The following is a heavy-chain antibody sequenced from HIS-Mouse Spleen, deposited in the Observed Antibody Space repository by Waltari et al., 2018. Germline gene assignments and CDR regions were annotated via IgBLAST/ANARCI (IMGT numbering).Heavy chain of an antibody. CDR3: AREIPYSSSWYDWYFDL. D-gene: IGHD6-13*01. CDR1: GGSISSSSYY. Sequence: QLQLQESGPGLVKPSETLSLTCTVSGGSISSSSYYWGWIRQPPGKGLAGIGSIYYSGSTYYNPSLKSRVTISVDTSKNQFSLKLSSVTAADTAVYYCAREIPYSSSWYDWYFDLWGRGTLVTVSS. J-gene: IGHJ2*01. CDR2: IYYSGST. V-gene: IGHV4-39*07.